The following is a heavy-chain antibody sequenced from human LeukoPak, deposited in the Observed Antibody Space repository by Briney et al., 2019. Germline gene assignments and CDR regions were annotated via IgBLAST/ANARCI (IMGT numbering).Heavy chain of an antibody. CDR2: FDPEDGET. D-gene: IGHD2-2*01. V-gene: IGHV1-24*01. CDR3: ATAFGCSSTSCYSYPSASACDI. J-gene: IGHJ3*02. Sequence: GASVTVSCKVSGYTLTELSMHWVRQAPGKGLEWMGGFDPEDGETIYEQKFQGRVTMTEETSTDTAYMVLSSLRSEDTAVYYCATAFGCSSTSCYSYPSASACDIWGQGTMVTVSS. CDR1: GYTLTELS.